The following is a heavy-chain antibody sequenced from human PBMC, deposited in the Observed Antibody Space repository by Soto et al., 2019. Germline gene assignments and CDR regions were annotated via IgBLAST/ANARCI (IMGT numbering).Heavy chain of an antibody. CDR3: AKGSGDYGPYYFDY. D-gene: IGHD4-17*01. J-gene: IGHJ4*02. Sequence: PGGSLRLSCAASGFTFSSYGMHWVRQAPGKGLEWVAVISYDGSNKYYADSVKGRFTISRDNSKNTLYLQMNSLRAEDTAVYYCAKGSGDYGPYYFDYWGQGTLVTVSS. V-gene: IGHV3-30*18. CDR2: ISYDGSNK. CDR1: GFTFSSYG.